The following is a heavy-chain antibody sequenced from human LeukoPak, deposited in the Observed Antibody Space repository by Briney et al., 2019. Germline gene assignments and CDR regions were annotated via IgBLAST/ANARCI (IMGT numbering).Heavy chain of an antibody. J-gene: IGHJ4*02. Sequence: PSETLSLTCTVSGGSISSSSYYWGWIRQPPGKGLEWIGSIYYSGSTYYNPSLKSRVTISVDTSKNQFSLKLSSVTAADTAVYYCARGRFLEWLPIPYFDYWGQGTLVTVSS. D-gene: IGHD3-3*01. CDR2: IYYSGST. V-gene: IGHV4-39*07. CDR1: GGSISSSSYY. CDR3: ARGRFLEWLPIPYFDY.